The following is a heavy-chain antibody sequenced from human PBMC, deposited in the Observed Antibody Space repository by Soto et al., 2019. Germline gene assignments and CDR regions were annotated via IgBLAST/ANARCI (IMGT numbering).Heavy chain of an antibody. J-gene: IGHJ6*02. V-gene: IGHV4-59*01. D-gene: IGHD3-3*01. CDR2: IYHGGST. CDR1: GGSISSYY. Sequence: SETLSLTCTVSGGSISSYYWSWIRQPAGKGLELFGYIYHGGSTNFSPSLKSRVTISVDTSKIHFSLKLSSVTAADTAVYYCARAKGYYIPKTSYFYYYGMDVWGQGTTVTVSS. CDR3: ARAKGYYIPKTSYFYYYGMDV.